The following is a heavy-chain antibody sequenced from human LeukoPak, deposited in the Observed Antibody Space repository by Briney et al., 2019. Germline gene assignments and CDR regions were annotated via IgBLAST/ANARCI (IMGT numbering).Heavy chain of an antibody. CDR1: GYRFTSYW. Sequence: GESLKISCKGSGYRFTSYWIGWVRQMPGKGLEWMGIIYPGDSDTRYSPSFQGQVTISADKSISTAYLQWSSLKASDTAMYYCARLHHGYSGYDNNPYFDYWGQGTLVTVSS. CDR2: IYPGDSDT. CDR3: ARLHHGYSGYDNNPYFDY. V-gene: IGHV5-51*01. D-gene: IGHD5-12*01. J-gene: IGHJ4*02.